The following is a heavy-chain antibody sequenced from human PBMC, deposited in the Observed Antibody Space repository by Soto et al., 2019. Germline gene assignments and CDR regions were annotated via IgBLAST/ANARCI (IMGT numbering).Heavy chain of an antibody. V-gene: IGHV3-74*01. J-gene: IGHJ6*02. Sequence: GGSLRLSCAASGFTFSSYWMHWVRQAPGKGLVWVSRINSDGSSTSYADSVKGRFTIPRDNAKNTLYLQMNSLRAEDTAVYYCAREGPAAPYYYYGMDVWGQGTTVTVSS. CDR3: AREGPAAPYYYYGMDV. D-gene: IGHD2-2*01. CDR1: GFTFSSYW. CDR2: INSDGSST.